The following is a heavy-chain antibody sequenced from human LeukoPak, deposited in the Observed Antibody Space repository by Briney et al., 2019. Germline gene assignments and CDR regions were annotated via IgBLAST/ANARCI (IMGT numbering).Heavy chain of an antibody. Sequence: PGRSLRLSCAASGFTFSSYAMHWVRQAPGKGLECVAVISNDGSNKYYADSVKGRFTISRDNSKNTLYLQTNSLRAEDTAVYYCAREIFLEWLTCFDYWGQGTLVTVSS. CDR1: GFTFSSYA. CDR2: ISNDGSNK. CDR3: AREIFLEWLTCFDY. J-gene: IGHJ4*02. D-gene: IGHD3-3*01. V-gene: IGHV3-30-3*01.